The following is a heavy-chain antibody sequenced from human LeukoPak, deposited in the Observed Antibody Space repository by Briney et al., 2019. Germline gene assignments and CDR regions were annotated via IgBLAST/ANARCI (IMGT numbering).Heavy chain of an antibody. CDR3: ARSYDSSGYYRYFDY. Sequence: PGGSLRLSCAVSGITLSNYGMSWVRQAPGKGLEWVSGISGSGGNTYYADSVKGRFTISRDNSKNTLYLQMNGLRAEDTAVYYCARSYDSSGYYRYFDYWGQGTLVTVSS. J-gene: IGHJ4*02. CDR2: ISGSGGNT. CDR1: GITLSNYG. V-gene: IGHV3-23*01. D-gene: IGHD3-22*01.